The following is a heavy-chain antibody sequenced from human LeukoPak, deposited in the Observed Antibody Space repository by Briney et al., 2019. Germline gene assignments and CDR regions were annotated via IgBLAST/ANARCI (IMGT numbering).Heavy chain of an antibody. CDR3: ARVGSEYYDFEYYYFDY. Sequence: ASVKVSCKASGYTFTGYYMHWVRQAPGQGLEWMGWINPNSGGTNYAQKFQGRVTMTRDTSISTAYMELSRLRSDDTAVYYCARVGSEYYDFEYYYFDYWGQGTLVTVSS. CDR1: GYTFTGYY. D-gene: IGHD3-3*01. V-gene: IGHV1-2*02. J-gene: IGHJ4*02. CDR2: INPNSGGT.